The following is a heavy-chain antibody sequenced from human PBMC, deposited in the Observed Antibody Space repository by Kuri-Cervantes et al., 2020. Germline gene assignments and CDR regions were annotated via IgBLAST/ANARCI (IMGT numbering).Heavy chain of an antibody. V-gene: IGHV7-4-1*02. Sequence: ASVKVSCKASGYSFISYAMNWVRQAPGQGLEWMGWINTNTGNPTYAQGFTGRFVFSLDTSVSTAYLQISSLKAEDTAVYYCARVSFDWDPLFDYWGQGTLVTVSS. CDR3: ARVSFDWDPLFDY. D-gene: IGHD3-9*01. CDR2: INTNTGNP. CDR1: GYSFISYA. J-gene: IGHJ4*02.